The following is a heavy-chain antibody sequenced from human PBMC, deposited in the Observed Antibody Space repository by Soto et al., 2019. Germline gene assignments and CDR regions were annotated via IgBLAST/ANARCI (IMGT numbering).Heavy chain of an antibody. J-gene: IGHJ4*02. V-gene: IGHV3-30-3*01. Sequence: GGSLRLSCAASGFTFSSYAMHWVRQAPGKGLEWVAVISYDGSNKYYADSVKGRFTISRDNSKNTLYLQMNSLRAEDTAVYYCARVRVRYSDGSSDYGGQGTLVTVSS. D-gene: IGHD5-18*01. CDR1: GFTFSSYA. CDR3: ARVRVRYSDGSSDY. CDR2: ISYDGSNK.